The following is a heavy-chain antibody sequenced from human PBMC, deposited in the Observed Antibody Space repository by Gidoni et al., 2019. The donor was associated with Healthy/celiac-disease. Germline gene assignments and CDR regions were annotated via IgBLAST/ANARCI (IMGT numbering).Heavy chain of an antibody. D-gene: IGHD7-27*01. J-gene: IGHJ4*02. CDR2: IDWDDDK. CDR1: GFSPSTSGMC. V-gene: IGHV2-70*01. CDR3: ARTSYRHQSNWGPLPSYFDY. Sequence: QVTWRESGPALVKPTKTLPLPCTFSGFSPSTSGMCVGWIRQPPGKALGWLALIDWDDDKYYSTSLKTRLTISKDTSKTQVVLTMTNMDPVDTATYYCARTSYRHQSNWGPLPSYFDYWGQGTLVTVSS.